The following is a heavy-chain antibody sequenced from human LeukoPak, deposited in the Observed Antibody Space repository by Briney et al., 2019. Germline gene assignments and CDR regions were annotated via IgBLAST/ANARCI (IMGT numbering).Heavy chain of an antibody. Sequence: PSQTLSLTCAVYGGSFSGYYWSWIRQPPGKGLEWIGEINHSGSTNYNPSLKSRVTISVDTSKNQFSLKLSSVPAADTAVYYCARGRGITMVRGVIHWFDPWGQGTLVTVSS. J-gene: IGHJ5*02. D-gene: IGHD3-10*01. V-gene: IGHV4-34*01. CDR2: INHSGST. CDR3: ARGRGITMVRGVIHWFDP. CDR1: GGSFSGYY.